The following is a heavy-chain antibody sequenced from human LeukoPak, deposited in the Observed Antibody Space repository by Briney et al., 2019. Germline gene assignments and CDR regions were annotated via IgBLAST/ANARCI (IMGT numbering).Heavy chain of an antibody. CDR1: GFTFSDNA. CDR3: AKSHVSTATGTGRYFDY. V-gene: IGHV3-23*01. D-gene: IGHD3-9*01. Sequence: GGSLRLSCAASGFTFSDNAMSWVRQAPGKGLEWVSAISVGSDVIYYADSVKGRFAISRDNSKHTVYLQMDSLRAEDTAVYYCAKSHVSTATGTGRYFDYWGQGILVTVSS. J-gene: IGHJ4*02. CDR2: ISVGSDVI.